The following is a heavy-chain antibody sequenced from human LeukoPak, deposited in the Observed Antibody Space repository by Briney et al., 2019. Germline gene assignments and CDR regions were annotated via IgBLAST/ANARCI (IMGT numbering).Heavy chain of an antibody. D-gene: IGHD3-10*01. J-gene: IGHJ4*02. CDR2: IKQDGSEK. CDR3: ARDSAAMVRGVLWYYFDY. V-gene: IGHV3-7*01. CDR1: GFTFSSYW. Sequence: GGSLRLSCAASGFTFSSYWLSWVRQAPGKGLAWVAYIKQDGSEKYYVDSVKGRFTISRDNAKNSLYLQLNSLRAEDTAVYYCARDSAAMVRGVLWYYFDYWGQGTLVTVSS.